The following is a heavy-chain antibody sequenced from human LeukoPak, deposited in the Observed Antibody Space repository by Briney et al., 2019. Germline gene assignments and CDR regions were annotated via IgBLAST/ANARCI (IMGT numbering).Heavy chain of an antibody. CDR3: AKVGYGSASFSY. V-gene: IGHV3-23*01. J-gene: IGHJ4*02. CDR1: GLTFSSYA. CDR2: IIVSAGST. D-gene: IGHD1-1*01. Sequence: GGSLRLSCAASGLTFSSYAMSCGRQAPGPGLGGVSGIIVSAGSTYYAATVKARITISRHNSKTPLYLQLNTLRAEDRAVYYCAKVGYGSASFSYWGEGNPVTVSS.